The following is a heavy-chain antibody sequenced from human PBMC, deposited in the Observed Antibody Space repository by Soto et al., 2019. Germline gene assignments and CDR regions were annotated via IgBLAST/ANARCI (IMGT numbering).Heavy chain of an antibody. CDR2: MNPNSGNT. CDR1: GYTFTSYD. J-gene: IGHJ5*02. V-gene: IGHV1-8*01. CDR3: ARGVKYGAYSRWFDP. D-gene: IGHD4-17*01. Sequence: QVQLVQSGAEVKKPGASVKVSCKASGYTFTSYDINWVRQATGRGLEYLGWMNPNSGNTGYVQKFQGRVTMTRDTSISTASMELSSLRSEDTAVYFCARGVKYGAYSRWFDPWGQGTLVTVSS.